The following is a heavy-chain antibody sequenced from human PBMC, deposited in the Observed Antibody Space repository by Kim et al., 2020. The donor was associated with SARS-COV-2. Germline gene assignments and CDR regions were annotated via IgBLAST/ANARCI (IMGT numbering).Heavy chain of an antibody. Sequence: GGSLRLSCAASGFTFSSYDMHWVRQATGKGLEWVSAIGTAGDTYYPGSVKGRFTISRENTKNSLYLQMNSLRAGDTAVYYCARAYRGYSYDSSQDYYYGMDVWGQGTTVTVSS. D-gene: IGHD5-18*01. CDR2: IGTAGDT. CDR1: GFTFSSYD. CDR3: ARAYRGYSYDSSQDYYYGMDV. V-gene: IGHV3-13*01. J-gene: IGHJ6*01.